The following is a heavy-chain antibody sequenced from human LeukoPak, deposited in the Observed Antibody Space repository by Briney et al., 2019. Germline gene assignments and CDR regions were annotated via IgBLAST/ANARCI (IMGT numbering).Heavy chain of an antibody. J-gene: IGHJ4*02. CDR2: IYYSGST. Sequence: SETLSLTCTVFGGSISSYYWSWIRQPPGKGLEWIGYIYYSGSTNYNPPLKSRVTISVDTSKNQFSLKLSSVTAADTAVYYCARVSTMVRGVHFDYWGQGTLVTVSS. D-gene: IGHD3-10*01. V-gene: IGHV4-59*01. CDR3: ARVSTMVRGVHFDY. CDR1: GGSISSYY.